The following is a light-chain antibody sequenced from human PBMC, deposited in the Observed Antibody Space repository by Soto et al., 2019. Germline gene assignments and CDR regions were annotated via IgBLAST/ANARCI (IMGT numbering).Light chain of an antibody. V-gene: IGKV3-15*01. CDR1: QSVSSR. Sequence: EIVMTQSPATLSVSPGERATLSCRASQSVSSRLAWYQQKPGQAPRLLIYGATTRATDIPARISGSGSGTEFTLTISSLQSEDFAVYYCQQYNDWPRTFGQGTKVEIK. CDR3: QQYNDWPRT. J-gene: IGKJ1*01. CDR2: GAT.